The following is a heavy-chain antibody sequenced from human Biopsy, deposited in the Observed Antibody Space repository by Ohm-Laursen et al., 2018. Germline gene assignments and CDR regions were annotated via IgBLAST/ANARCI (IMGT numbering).Heavy chain of an antibody. Sequence: GTLSLTCTVSGGSFTGHYWSWIRQPPGKGLGGIGHISYTGYTSYNASLKSRVTISVDTSRNHFSLRLSSLTAADTAVYYCARGSNDFGGLYFPRWGQGTLLTVSS. CDR1: GGSFTGHY. V-gene: IGHV4-59*11. CDR3: ARGSNDFGGLYFPR. D-gene: IGHD4-23*01. CDR2: ISYTGYT. J-gene: IGHJ4*02.